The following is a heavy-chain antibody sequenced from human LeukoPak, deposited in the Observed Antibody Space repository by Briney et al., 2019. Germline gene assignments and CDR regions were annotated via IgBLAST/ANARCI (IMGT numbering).Heavy chain of an antibody. D-gene: IGHD6-19*01. CDR1: VFTFSSNA. V-gene: IGHV3-23*01. CDR2: ISGSDART. J-gene: IGHJ4*02. CDR3: AKPLSGWYSFDY. Sequence: PGGSLRLSCAASVFTFSSNAMSWVRQAPGKGLEWVSAISGSDARTYYADSVKGRFTISRDNSKNTLYLQMSSLRAEDTAVYYCAKPLSGWYSFDYWGQGTLVTVSS.